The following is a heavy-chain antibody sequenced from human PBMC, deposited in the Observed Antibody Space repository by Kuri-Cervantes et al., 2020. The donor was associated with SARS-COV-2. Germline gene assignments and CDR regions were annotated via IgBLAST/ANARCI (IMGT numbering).Heavy chain of an antibody. J-gene: IGHJ6*03. CDR2: ISGSGGST. D-gene: IGHD6-6*01. Sequence: GESLKISCAASGFTFDDYAMHWVRQAPGKGLEWVSGISGSGGSTYYADSVKGRFTISRHNSKNTLYLQMNSLRAEDTAVYYCARAARSSSPDAYYYYYYMDVWGKGTTVTVSS. V-gene: IGHV3-23*01. CDR1: GFTFDDYA. CDR3: ARAARSSSPDAYYYYYYMDV.